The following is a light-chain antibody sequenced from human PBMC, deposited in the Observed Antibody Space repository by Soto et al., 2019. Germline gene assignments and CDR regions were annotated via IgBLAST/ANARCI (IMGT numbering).Light chain of an antibody. V-gene: IGKV3-15*01. J-gene: IGKJ1*01. CDR2: GAA. Sequence: ETVMTQSPATLSVSPGERATLSCRASQSVFSSLAWYQHKPGQAPRLLIYGAATRATGIPARFSGSGSGTEFTLTISSLQSDDIAVYYCQQYHNWPAFGXGTKXXXK. CDR1: QSVFSS. CDR3: QQYHNWPA.